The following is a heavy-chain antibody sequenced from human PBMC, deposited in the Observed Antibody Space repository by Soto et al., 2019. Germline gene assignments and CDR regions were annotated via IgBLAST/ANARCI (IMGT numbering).Heavy chain of an antibody. J-gene: IGHJ4*02. CDR1: GGSISSSSYY. CDR2: IYYSGST. CDR3: VRRILEYYFDY. V-gene: IGHV4-39*01. Sequence: SETLSLTCTVSGGSISSSSYYWGWIRQPPGKGLEWIGSIYYSGSTYYNPSLKSRVTISVDTSKNQFSLKLSSVTAADTAVYYCVRRILEYYFDYWGQGTLVTVSS. D-gene: IGHD3-3*01.